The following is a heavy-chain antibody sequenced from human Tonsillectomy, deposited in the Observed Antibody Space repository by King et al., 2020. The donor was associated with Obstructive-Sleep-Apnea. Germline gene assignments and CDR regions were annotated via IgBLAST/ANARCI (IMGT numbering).Heavy chain of an antibody. CDR3: ARHGGQDFLTGYYNPFDS. CDR1: GYAFSTYW. CDR2: IYPRDYDA. Sequence: DVQLVESGAEVKKPGESLTISCKGSGYAFSTYWIGWVRQMPGKGLEWMGIIYPRDYDARYSPSFQGQVTMSVDESISTAYLQWSSLKASDTAMYYCARHGGQDFLTGYYNPFDSWGQGTLVTVSS. D-gene: IGHD3-9*01. J-gene: IGHJ4*02. V-gene: IGHV5-51*01.